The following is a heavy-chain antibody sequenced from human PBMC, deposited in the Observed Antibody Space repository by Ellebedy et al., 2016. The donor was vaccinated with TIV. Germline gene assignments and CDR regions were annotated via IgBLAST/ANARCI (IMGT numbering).Heavy chain of an antibody. CDR3: ATEADCSGGSCYEF. CDR2: AIPLFETA. J-gene: IGHJ4*02. D-gene: IGHD2-15*01. V-gene: IGHV1-69*13. Sequence: AASVKVSCKASGGTFRSYGFNWVRQAPGQGLEWMGGAIPLFETAHYARKFQGRVTITADESTSTAFMELSSLRSEDTALFYCATEADCSGGSCYEFWGQGTLVTVSS. CDR1: GGTFRSYG.